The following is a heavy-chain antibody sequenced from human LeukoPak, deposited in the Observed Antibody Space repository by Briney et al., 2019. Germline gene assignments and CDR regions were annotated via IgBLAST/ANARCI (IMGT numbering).Heavy chain of an antibody. V-gene: IGHV4-4*02. CDR2: MYLSGTT. CDR1: GDSINSLDL. D-gene: IGHD6-19*01. J-gene: IGHJ4*02. Sequence: SGTLSLTCTVSGDSINSLDLWSWVRQPPGKGLEWIGEMYLSGTTHSNPSVKSRVTISVDTSKNQFSLKLSSVTAADTAVYYCAGSGWKYYFDYWGQGTLVTVSS. CDR3: AGSGWKYYFDY.